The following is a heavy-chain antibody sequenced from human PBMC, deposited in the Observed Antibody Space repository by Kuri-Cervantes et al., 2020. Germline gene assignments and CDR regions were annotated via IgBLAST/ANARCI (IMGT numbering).Heavy chain of an antibody. CDR1: GGSISSNY. Sequence: GSLRLSCTVSGGSISSNYWNWIRQPPGKGLEWIGYISYSGSTNYNPSLKSRVTISLDTSKNQFSLKLSSVTAADAAVYYCARRMTTVTKAKRNWFDPWGQGTLVTVSS. J-gene: IGHJ5*02. CDR2: ISYSGST. D-gene: IGHD4-17*01. CDR3: ARRMTTVTKAKRNWFDP. V-gene: IGHV4-59*01.